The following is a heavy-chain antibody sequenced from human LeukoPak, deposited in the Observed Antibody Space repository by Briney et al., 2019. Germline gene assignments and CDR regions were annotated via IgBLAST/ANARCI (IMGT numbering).Heavy chain of an antibody. CDR1: GFTFSSYW. CDR2: INWNGGST. J-gene: IGHJ4*02. V-gene: IGHV3-20*04. CDR3: ARDRSISCYDY. Sequence: GGSLRLSCAASGFTFSSYWMHWVRQAPGKGLEWVSGINWNGGSTGYADSVKGRFTISRDNAKNSLYLQMNSLRAEDTALYYCARDRSISCYDYWGQGTLVTVSS. D-gene: IGHD2-2*01.